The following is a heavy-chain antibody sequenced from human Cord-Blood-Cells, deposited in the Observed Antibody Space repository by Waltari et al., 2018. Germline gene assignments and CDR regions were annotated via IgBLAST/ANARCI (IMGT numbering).Heavy chain of an antibody. D-gene: IGHD6-6*01. J-gene: IGHJ4*02. V-gene: IGHV3-33*01. CDR2: IWYDGSNK. Sequence: QVQLVESGGGVVQRGRSLRLSCAAYGFTFSSYGMHWVRPGPGKGLEWVAVIWYDGSNKYYADSVKGRFTISRDNSKNTLYLQMNSLRAEDTAVYYCARDGGFIAARHFDYWGQGTLVTVSS. CDR1: GFTFSSYG. CDR3: ARDGGFIAARHFDY.